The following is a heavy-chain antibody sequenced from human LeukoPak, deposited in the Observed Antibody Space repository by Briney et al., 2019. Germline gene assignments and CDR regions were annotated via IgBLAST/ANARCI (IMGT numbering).Heavy chain of an antibody. D-gene: IGHD3-10*01. CDR2: ISHSGGT. Sequence: SETLSLTCTVSGGSISSYYWSWIRRPPGQGLEWIGYISHSGGTNYNPSLMSRVTISVDTSKNQFSLRLSSVTAADTAVYYCARHFRRGDSYFNEAFDIWGQGTLVTVSS. CDR3: ARHFRRGDSYFNEAFDI. J-gene: IGHJ3*02. V-gene: IGHV4-59*08. CDR1: GGSISSYY.